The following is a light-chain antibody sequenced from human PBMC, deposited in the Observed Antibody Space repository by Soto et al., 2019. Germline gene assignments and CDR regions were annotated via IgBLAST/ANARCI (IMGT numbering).Light chain of an antibody. J-gene: IGKJ5*01. Sequence: DIQMTQSPSSVSASVGDRVTITCRASQGISSWLARYQQKPGKAPKLLIYAASSLQSGFPSRFSCSGSGTDLTLTISSLQPEDFATYYWQQANSFPITFGQGTRLEI. V-gene: IGKV1D-12*01. CDR2: AAS. CDR1: QGISSW. CDR3: QQANSFPIT.